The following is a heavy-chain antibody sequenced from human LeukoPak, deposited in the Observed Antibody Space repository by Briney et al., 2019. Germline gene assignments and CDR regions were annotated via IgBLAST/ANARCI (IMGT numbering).Heavy chain of an antibody. CDR3: ASLDKGNDVVFDY. J-gene: IGHJ4*02. V-gene: IGHV3-30*03. Sequence: PGGSLRLSCAASGFTFSSYGMHWVRQAPGKGLEWVAVISYDGSNKYYADSAKGRFTVSRDNSKNTLYLQMNSLRAEDTAVYYCASLDKGNDVVFDYWGQGTLVTVSS. D-gene: IGHD1-1*01. CDR1: GFTFSSYG. CDR2: ISYDGSNK.